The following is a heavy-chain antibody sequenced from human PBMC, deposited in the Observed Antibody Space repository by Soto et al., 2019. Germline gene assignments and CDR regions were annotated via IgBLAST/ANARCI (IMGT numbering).Heavy chain of an antibody. V-gene: IGHV4-59*01. CDR3: ASHMYYYDSSGEFDY. J-gene: IGHJ4*02. CDR1: GGSISSYY. Sequence: QVQLQESGPGLVKPSETLSLTCTVSGGSISSYYWSWIRQPPGKGLEWIGYIYYSGSTNYNPSLKSRVTISVDTSKNQFSLKLSSVTAADTAVYYCASHMYYYDSSGEFDYWGQGTLVTVSS. CDR2: IYYSGST. D-gene: IGHD3-22*01.